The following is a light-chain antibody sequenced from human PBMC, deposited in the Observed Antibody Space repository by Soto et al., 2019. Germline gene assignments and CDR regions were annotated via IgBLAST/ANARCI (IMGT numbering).Light chain of an antibody. J-gene: IGKJ5*01. CDR1: QSVGGH. CDR3: QQRNNWPPSIT. CDR2: DAS. Sequence: EIVLTQSPANLSLSPGERATLSCRASQSVGGHLAWYQQKPGQAPRLLIYDASDRATGIPARFSGSGSETDFTLTIISLEPDDFAVYYCQQRNNWPPSITFGQGTRLEIK. V-gene: IGKV3-11*01.